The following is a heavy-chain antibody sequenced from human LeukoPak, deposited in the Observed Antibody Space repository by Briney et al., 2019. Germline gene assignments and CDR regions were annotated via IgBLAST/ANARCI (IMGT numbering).Heavy chain of an antibody. CDR3: ARSCGGDCPFDY. V-gene: IGHV4-59*01. Sequence: SETLTLTWIVDGGSIGREKRGWLGQPRGKEMERIGYIYYSGSTNYNPSLKSRVTISVDTSKNQFSLKLSSVTAADTAVYYCARSCGGDCPFDYCGQGTLVTVSS. CDR2: IYYSGST. CDR1: GGSIGREK. J-gene: IGHJ4*02. D-gene: IGHD2-21*01.